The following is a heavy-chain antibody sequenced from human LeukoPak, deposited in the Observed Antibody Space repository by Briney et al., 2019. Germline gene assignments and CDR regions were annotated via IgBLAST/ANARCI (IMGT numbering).Heavy chain of an antibody. V-gene: IGHV4-59*08. CDR3: ARSYYYYYGMDV. Sequence: SETLSLTCTVSGGSISSYYWSWIRRPPGKGLEWIGYIYYSGSTNYNPSLKSRVTISVDTSKNQFSLKLSSVTAADTAVYYCARSYYYYYGMDVWGQGTTVTVSS. CDR2: IYYSGST. CDR1: GGSISSYY. J-gene: IGHJ6*02.